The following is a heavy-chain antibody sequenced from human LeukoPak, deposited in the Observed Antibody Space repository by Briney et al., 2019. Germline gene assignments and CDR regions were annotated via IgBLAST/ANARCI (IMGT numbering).Heavy chain of an antibody. Sequence: GGSLRLSCAASGFTFSSYGMSWVRQAPGKGLEWVSAISGSGGSTYYADSVKGRFTISRDNSKNTLYLQMNSLRAEDTAVYYCAKAGVVVVVAAKYFDYWGQGTLVTVSS. CDR1: GFTFSSYG. CDR2: ISGSGGST. J-gene: IGHJ4*02. CDR3: AKAGVVVVVAAKYFDY. V-gene: IGHV3-23*01. D-gene: IGHD2-15*01.